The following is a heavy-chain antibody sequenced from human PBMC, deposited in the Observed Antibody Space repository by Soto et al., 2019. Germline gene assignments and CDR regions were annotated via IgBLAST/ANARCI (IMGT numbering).Heavy chain of an antibody. CDR2: IYWDDDK. J-gene: IGHJ4*02. Sequence: QITLNESGPTQVKPRQTLTLTCTFSGFSLTTSGAGVGWIRQSPGTAPEWLALIYWDDDKRYSPSLKSRLTITTDTSKIQVVLTMADLDPADTATYYCSHRVLRTVFGLVTTTAIDFDFWGQGTPVAVSS. D-gene: IGHD3-3*01. V-gene: IGHV2-5*02. CDR3: SHRVLRTVFGLVTTTAIDFDF. CDR1: GFSLTTSGAG.